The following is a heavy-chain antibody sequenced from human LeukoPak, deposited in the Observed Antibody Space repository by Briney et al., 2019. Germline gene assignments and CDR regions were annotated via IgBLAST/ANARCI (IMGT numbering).Heavy chain of an antibody. J-gene: IGHJ3*02. CDR3: ASSPLSNIVVVPAAISDAFDI. D-gene: IGHD2-2*01. CDR2: MNPNSGNT. Sequence: ASVKVSCKASGYTFTSYDINWVRQATGQGLEWMGWMNPNSGNTGYAQKFQGRVTMTRNTSISTAYMELSSLRSEDTAVYYCASSPLSNIVVVPAAISDAFDIWGQGTMVTVSS. CDR1: GYTFTSYD. V-gene: IGHV1-8*01.